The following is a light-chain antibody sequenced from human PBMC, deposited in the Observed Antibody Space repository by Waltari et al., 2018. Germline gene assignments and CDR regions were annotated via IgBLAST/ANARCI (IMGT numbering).Light chain of an antibody. CDR3: QQYLSTPPT. CDR1: RSVLYSSNNKNY. J-gene: IGKJ1*01. V-gene: IGKV4-1*01. Sequence: DIVMPRPHDPLAVSLGEGAPINCTPSRSVLYSSNNKNYLAWYQQKPGQPPKLLIYWASTRESGVPDRFSGSGSGTDFTLTISSLQAEDVAVYYCQQYLSTPPTFGQGTKVEIK. CDR2: WAS.